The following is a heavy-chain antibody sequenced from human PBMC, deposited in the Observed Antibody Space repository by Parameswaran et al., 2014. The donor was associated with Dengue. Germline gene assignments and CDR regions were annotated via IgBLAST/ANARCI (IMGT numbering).Heavy chain of an antibody. CDR2: IDWDGDE. Sequence: ARWIRQPPGKALEWLALIDWDGDEYYTKSLKSRLSISRDTSKNQVVLTMTNMGPLDTGTYYCARIKAVAEGGGVNYYNGMDVWGQGTTVTVSS. V-gene: IGHV2-70*01. D-gene: IGHD6-19*01. CDR3: ARIKAVAEGGGVNYYNGMDV. J-gene: IGHJ6*02.